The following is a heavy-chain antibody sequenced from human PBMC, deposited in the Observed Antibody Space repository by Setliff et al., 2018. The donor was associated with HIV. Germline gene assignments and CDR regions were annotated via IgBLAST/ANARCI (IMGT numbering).Heavy chain of an antibody. CDR2: IYYSGTT. J-gene: IGHJ4*02. D-gene: IGHD3-10*01. V-gene: IGHV4-39*01. Sequence: PPGKGLEWTASIYYSGTTYYNPSLKSRVTISVDTSKNQFSLKLSSVTAADTAVYYCARLSLSLVRGIINSGDRFFDYWGQGSLVTVSS. CDR3: ARLSLSLVRGIINSGDRFFDY.